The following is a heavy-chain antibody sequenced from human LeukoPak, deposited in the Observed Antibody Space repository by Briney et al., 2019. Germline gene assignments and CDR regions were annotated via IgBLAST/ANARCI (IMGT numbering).Heavy chain of an antibody. D-gene: IGHD1-26*01. V-gene: IGHV4-34*01. CDR2: INYSGST. J-gene: IGHJ2*01. Sequence: SETLSLTCAVYGDSFSGYYWSWIRQSPEKGLEWIGEINYSGSTNYNPSLRSRVTISEATSKNQSSLKLTSVTAADTAVYYCARRREASFTYWYFDLWGRGTQVTVSS. CDR3: ARRREASFTYWYFDL. CDR1: GDSFSGYY.